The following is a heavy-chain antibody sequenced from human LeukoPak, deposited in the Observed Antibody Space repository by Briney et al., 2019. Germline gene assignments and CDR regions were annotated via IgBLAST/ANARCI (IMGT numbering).Heavy chain of an antibody. CDR2: ISNDGRT. CDR1: GFSVSSNY. D-gene: IGHD1-26*01. J-gene: IGHJ4*02. Sequence: GGSLRLSCAASGFSVSSNYMSWVRQAPGKGLEGISVISNDGRTYYADSVKGRFTISRDNSKNTVSLQMDSLRAEDAAIYYCAGDKTTGGYYEFDYWGQGTLVTVSP. CDR3: AGDKTTGGYYEFDY. V-gene: IGHV3-53*01.